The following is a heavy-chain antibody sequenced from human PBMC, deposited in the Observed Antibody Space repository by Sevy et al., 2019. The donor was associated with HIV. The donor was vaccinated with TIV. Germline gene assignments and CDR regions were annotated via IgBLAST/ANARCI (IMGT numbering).Heavy chain of an antibody. CDR1: GFTFSSYA. D-gene: IGHD3-22*01. V-gene: IGHV3-23*01. CDR3: AKATRYYYDSSGYPQDRYFDY. Sequence: GGSLRLSCAASGFTFSSYAMSWVRQAPGKGLEWVSAISGGGGSTYYADSVKGRFTISRDNSKNTLYLQMNSLRAEDTAVYYCAKATRYYYDSSGYPQDRYFDYWGQGTLVTVSS. J-gene: IGHJ4*02. CDR2: ISGGGGST.